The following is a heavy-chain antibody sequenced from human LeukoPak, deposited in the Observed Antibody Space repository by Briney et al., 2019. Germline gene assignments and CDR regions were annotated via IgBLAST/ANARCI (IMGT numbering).Heavy chain of an antibody. CDR1: GFTFSSYA. V-gene: IGHV3-21*01. Sequence: GGSLRLSCAASGFTFSSYAMSWVRQAPGKGLEWVSSITSSSSYIYYADSVKGRFTISRDNAQNSLFLQMNSLRAEDTAVYYCAREAAGSGTSPYYFDYWGQGTLVTVSS. CDR3: AREAAGSGTSPYYFDY. J-gene: IGHJ4*02. CDR2: ITSSSSYI. D-gene: IGHD2-2*01.